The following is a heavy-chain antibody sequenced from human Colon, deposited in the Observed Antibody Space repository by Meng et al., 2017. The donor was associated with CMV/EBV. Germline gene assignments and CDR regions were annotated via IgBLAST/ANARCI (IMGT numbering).Heavy chain of an antibody. J-gene: IGHJ5*02. CDR2: INSISGDT. V-gene: IGHV1-2*02. CDR1: GYTFTDYY. CDR3: GRDRHLDP. Sequence: QVHLVQSGAEVKKPGASVKVSCKTSGYTFTDYYIHWVRQAPGQGLEWMGWINSISGDTNYAQKFQGRVTMTRDTSITTAYMELNSLKSDDTAVYYCGRDRHLDPWGQGTLVTVSS. D-gene: IGHD3-3*02.